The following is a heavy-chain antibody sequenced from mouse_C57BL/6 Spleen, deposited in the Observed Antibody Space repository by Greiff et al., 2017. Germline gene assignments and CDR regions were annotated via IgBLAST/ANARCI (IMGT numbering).Heavy chain of an antibody. Sequence: VKLQESDAELVKPGASVKISCKVPGYTFTDHTIHWMKQRPEQGLEWIGYIYPRDGSTKYNEKFKGKATLTADKSSSTAYMQLNSLTSEDSAVYFCAYDYDGGPFAYWGQGTLVTVSA. CDR1: GYTFTDHT. CDR2: IYPRDGST. J-gene: IGHJ3*01. CDR3: AYDYDGGPFAY. D-gene: IGHD2-4*01. V-gene: IGHV1-78*01.